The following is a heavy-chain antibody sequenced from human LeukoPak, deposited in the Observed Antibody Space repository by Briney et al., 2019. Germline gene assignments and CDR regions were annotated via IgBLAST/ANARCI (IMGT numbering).Heavy chain of an antibody. CDR1: GFTFSSYW. D-gene: IGHD3-22*01. V-gene: IGHV3-74*01. Sequence: GGSLRLSCAASGFTFSSYWMHWVRQAPGKRLVWVSRINSDGSSTSYADSVKGRFTISRDNAKNTLYLQMNSLRAEDTAVYYCAWPGYYYDSSGYFIWGQGTLVTVSS. J-gene: IGHJ4*02. CDR3: AWPGYYYDSSGYFI. CDR2: INSDGSST.